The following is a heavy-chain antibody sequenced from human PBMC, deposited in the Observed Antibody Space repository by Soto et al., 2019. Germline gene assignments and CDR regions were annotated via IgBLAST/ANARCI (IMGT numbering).Heavy chain of an antibody. CDR1: GGSVSSAVYS. D-gene: IGHD4-17*01. Sequence: QLLLQESGSGLVKPSQTLSLTCAVSGGSVSSAVYSWSWIRQPPGKGLEWIGYIFHSGSTSYNPSLKSRLTISIDRSKNQISLKLNSVTAADTAVYYCARGDYGGDNYYFDFWGQGTLVTVSS. V-gene: IGHV4-30-2*01. J-gene: IGHJ4*02. CDR2: IFHSGST. CDR3: ARGDYGGDNYYFDF.